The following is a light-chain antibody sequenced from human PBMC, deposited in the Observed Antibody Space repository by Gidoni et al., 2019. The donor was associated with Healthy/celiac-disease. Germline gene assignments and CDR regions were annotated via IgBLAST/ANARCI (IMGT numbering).Light chain of an antibody. CDR1: QNDDTF. Sequence: PSPLSASVKCNVTMTCLASQNDDTFLNWYQQKPGQAPKRLMSSASSWKSGVPSRFSGSASGTPFTLTISSLQAEDSAAYYCQQCHGTPWTFGQGTKIEIK. CDR3: QQCHGTPWT. CDR2: SAS. J-gene: IGKJ1*01. V-gene: IGKV1-39*01.